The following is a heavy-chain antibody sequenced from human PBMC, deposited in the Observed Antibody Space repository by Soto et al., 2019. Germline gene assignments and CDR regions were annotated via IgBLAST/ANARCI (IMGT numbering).Heavy chain of an antibody. CDR1: GFTISSYW. Sequence: VGPLRLSCAVPGFTISSYWMSWVRQPPGKGLEWVANIKHDGSAKYYVDSVKGRFAISKDNAKNSLYLQMNSVRAEDTAVYYCARGYSSSPNWFDPWGQGTLVTVSS. CDR3: ARGYSSSPNWFDP. CDR2: IKHDGSAK. D-gene: IGHD6-6*01. J-gene: IGHJ5*02. V-gene: IGHV3-7*03.